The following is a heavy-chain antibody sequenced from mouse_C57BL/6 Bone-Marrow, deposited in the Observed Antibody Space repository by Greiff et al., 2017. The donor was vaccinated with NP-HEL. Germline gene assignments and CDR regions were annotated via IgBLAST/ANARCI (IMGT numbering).Heavy chain of an antibody. CDR2: IYYSGTI. V-gene: IGHV3-5*01. D-gene: IGHD3-3*01. J-gene: IGHJ1*03. CDR3: ARDDGDGGYWYFEV. CDR1: GISITTGNYR. Sequence: EVKLVESGPGLVKPSQTVFLTCTVTGISITTGNYRWSWIRQFPGNKLEWIGYIYYSGTITYNPSLTSRPTITRDTPKNQFFLEMNSLTAEDTATYYCARDDGDGGYWYFEVWGTGTTVTVSS.